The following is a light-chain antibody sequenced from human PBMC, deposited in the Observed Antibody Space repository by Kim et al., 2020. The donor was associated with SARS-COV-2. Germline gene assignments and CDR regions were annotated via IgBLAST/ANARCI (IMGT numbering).Light chain of an antibody. CDR2: EVS. CDR1: SSDVGSYNL. Sequence: QSALTQPASVSGSPGQSITISCTGTSSDVGSYNLISWYQQHPGKAPKLMIYEVSKRPSGVSNRFSGSMSGNTASLTISGLQAEDEADYYCCSYAGSSTSPYVFGTGTKVTVL. CDR3: CSYAGSSTSPYV. V-gene: IGLV2-23*02. J-gene: IGLJ1*01.